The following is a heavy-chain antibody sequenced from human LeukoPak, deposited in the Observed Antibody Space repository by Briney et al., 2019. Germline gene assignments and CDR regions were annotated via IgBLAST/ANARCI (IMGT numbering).Heavy chain of an antibody. CDR1: GGTFSSYA. Sequence: SVKVSCKASGGTFSSYAISWVRQAPGQGLEWMGGIIPIFGTANYAQKFQGRVTITADKSTSTAYMELSSLRSEDSAVYYCARLGSLLTPFDYWGQGTLVTVSS. J-gene: IGHJ4*02. D-gene: IGHD3-16*01. CDR3: ARLGSLLTPFDY. V-gene: IGHV1-69*06. CDR2: IIPIFGTA.